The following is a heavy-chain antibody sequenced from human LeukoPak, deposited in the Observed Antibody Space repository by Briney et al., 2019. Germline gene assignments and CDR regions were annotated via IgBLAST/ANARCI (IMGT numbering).Heavy chain of an antibody. CDR1: GYSFTADY. J-gene: IGHJ4*02. D-gene: IGHD1-14*01. CDR2: INLYNGAT. CDR3: ASWAGGNEPVASFDY. V-gene: IGHV1-2*02. Sequence: ASVKVSCKPTGYSFTADYIFWMRQAPGQGLECMGWINLYNGATKYAQRFQSRVTMTRDMSISTAYMELSRLRSDDTATYYCASWAGGNEPVASFDYWGQGTLVTVSS.